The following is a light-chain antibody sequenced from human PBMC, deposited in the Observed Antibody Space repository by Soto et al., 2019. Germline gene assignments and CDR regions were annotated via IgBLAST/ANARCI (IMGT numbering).Light chain of an antibody. CDR1: QSISDT. J-gene: IGKJ1*01. CDR2: GAS. CDR3: HQRQSWPRT. V-gene: IGKV3-15*01. Sequence: PVGRATLSCRASQSISDTLAWYQQKPGQAPRLLIYGASRRATGFPARFSASGTGTDFTLTISDVQPEDFAVYYCHQRQSWPRTFGQGTKVDIK.